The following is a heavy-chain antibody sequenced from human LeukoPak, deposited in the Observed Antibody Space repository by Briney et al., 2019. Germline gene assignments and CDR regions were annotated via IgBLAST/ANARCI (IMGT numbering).Heavy chain of an antibody. CDR3: AKTSVSSGWPELFDF. CDR1: EFTFDSYA. Sequence: SGGSLSLSCAASEFTFDSYAMNWARQAPGKGLEWAPAISGSGANTYYANSVKGRFTISRDNSKSTLFLQMDSLRAEDTAIYYCAKTSVSSGWPELFDFWGQGTLVTVSS. V-gene: IGHV3-23*01. J-gene: IGHJ4*02. CDR2: ISGSGANT. D-gene: IGHD6-19*01.